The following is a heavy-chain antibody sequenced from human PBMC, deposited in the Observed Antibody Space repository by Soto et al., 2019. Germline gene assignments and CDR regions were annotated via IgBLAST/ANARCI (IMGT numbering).Heavy chain of an antibody. CDR2: IFYGGGSGVA. CDR1: GGSFSSSNYY. V-gene: IGHV4-39*01. Sequence: SETLSLTCTVSGGSFSSSNYYWGWIRQPPGKGLEWIGNIFYGGGSGVAYYSPSLKSRVTISVDTSKNQFSLNMRSLTAADTAVYFCARRGGGDYLFDSWGQGKLFTVCS. J-gene: IGHJ4*02. CDR3: ARRGGGDYLFDS. D-gene: IGHD4-17*01.